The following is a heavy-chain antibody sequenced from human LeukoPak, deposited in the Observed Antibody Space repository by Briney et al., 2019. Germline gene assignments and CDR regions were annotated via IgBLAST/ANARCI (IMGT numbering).Heavy chain of an antibody. CDR2: ISAYNGHT. CDR1: GYTFTNYG. J-gene: IGHJ4*02. V-gene: IGHV1-18*01. Sequence: ASVKVSCKASGYTFTNYGISWVRQAPGQGLEWMGWISAYNGHTKYAQKFQGRVTMTEDTSTDTAYMELSSLRSEDTAVYYCATDREDYYDSSGFGYWGQGTLVTVSS. CDR3: ATDREDYYDSSGFGY. D-gene: IGHD3-22*01.